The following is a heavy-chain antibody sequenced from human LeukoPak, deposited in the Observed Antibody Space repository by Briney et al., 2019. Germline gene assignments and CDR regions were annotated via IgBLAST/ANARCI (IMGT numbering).Heavy chain of an antibody. CDR1: GFTFSSYA. J-gene: IGHJ4*02. CDR2: ISGSGGST. V-gene: IGHV3-23*01. CDR3: AILPGYSSGWYEVNY. Sequence: GGSLRLSCAAPGFTFSSYAMSWVRQAPGKGLGWVSGISGSGGSTYYADSVKGRFTISRDNSRNTLYLQMNSPRAEDTAVYYCAILPGYSSGWYEVNYWGQGTLVTVSS. D-gene: IGHD6-13*01.